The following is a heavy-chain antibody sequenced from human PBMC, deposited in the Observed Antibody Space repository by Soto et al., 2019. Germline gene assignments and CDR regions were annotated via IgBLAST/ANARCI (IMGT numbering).Heavy chain of an antibody. V-gene: IGHV3-72*01. Sequence: PGGSLRLSCAVSGFTFKDHYMDWVRQAPGKGLEWVGRSRNKDHRYSTEYAASVKGRFSISRDDSENSLCLHMNGLKAEDSAVYYCVSSYRGFDSWGRGTLVTASS. CDR3: VSSYRGFDS. CDR1: GFTFKDHY. J-gene: IGHJ4*02. CDR2: SRNKDHRYST. D-gene: IGHD5-12*01.